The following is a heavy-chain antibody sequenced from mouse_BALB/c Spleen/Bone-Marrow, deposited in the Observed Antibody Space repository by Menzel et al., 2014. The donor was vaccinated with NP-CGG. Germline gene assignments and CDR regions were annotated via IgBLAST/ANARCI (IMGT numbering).Heavy chain of an antibody. Sequence: VQLQQSGPELVKPGASVKMSCKASGYTFTDYVISWVKQRTGQGLEWIGEIYPGSGSTYSNEKFKGKATLTADKSSNTAYMRLSSLTSEDSAVYFCARSPNWDPYYAVDSWGQGTSVTVSS. V-gene: IGHV1-77*01. CDR2: IYPGSGST. D-gene: IGHD4-1*01. CDR1: GYTFTDYV. CDR3: ARSPNWDPYYAVDS. J-gene: IGHJ4*01.